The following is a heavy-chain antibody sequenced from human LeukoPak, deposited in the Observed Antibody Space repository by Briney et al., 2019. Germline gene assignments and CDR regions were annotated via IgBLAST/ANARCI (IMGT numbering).Heavy chain of an antibody. CDR2: ISEDGSNK. J-gene: IGHJ4*02. D-gene: IGHD6-13*01. Sequence: TGRSLRLSCAASGFTFSSYGMHCVRQAPGKGLEWVAVISEDGSNKYYEDSVKGRFTISRDNSNNTLYLQMNSLRAEDTAVYYCAKDRETTASGTFDYWGQGTLVTVSS. V-gene: IGHV3-30*18. CDR3: AKDRETTASGTFDY. CDR1: GFTFSSYG.